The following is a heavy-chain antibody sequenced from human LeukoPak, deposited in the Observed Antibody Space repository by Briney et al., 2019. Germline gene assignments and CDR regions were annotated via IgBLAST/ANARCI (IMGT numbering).Heavy chain of an antibody. J-gene: IGHJ4*02. D-gene: IGHD5-12*01. Sequence: SVKVSCKASGGSFSTYAISWVRQAPGQGLEWMGGIIPIIGPPNYAQKFQGRVTITADKSTTTAYMELRSLRSDDTAVYYCARDSLFLYSGYDQFDYWGQGTLVTVSS. V-gene: IGHV1-69*06. CDR2: IIPIIGPP. CDR1: GGSFSTYA. CDR3: ARDSLFLYSGYDQFDY.